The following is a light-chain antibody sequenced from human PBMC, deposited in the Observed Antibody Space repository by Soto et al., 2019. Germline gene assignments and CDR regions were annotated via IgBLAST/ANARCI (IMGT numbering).Light chain of an antibody. J-gene: IGKJ2*01. CDR3: QQYNNWPPQYT. V-gene: IGKV3-15*01. CDR2: DAS. CDR1: QSVSSK. Sequence: EIVMTQSPATLSVSPGERATLSCRASQSVSSKLAWYQQKPGQAPRLLIYDASTRATGIPARFSGRVSGTEFTLTISSLQSEDFAVYFCQQYNNWPPQYTFGQGTKLEIK.